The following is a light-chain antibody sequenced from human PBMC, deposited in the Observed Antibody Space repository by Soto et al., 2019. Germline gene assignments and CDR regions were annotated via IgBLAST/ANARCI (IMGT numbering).Light chain of an antibody. J-gene: IGKJ3*01. CDR1: QDISSY. Sequence: DIQMTPSPSSLSASVGDRVTITCQASQDISSYLNWYQHKPGKAPKLLIYDASILETGVPPRFSGSGSGTHFTFTISGLQPEDVAAYYCQYCDYLPIFGPGTTVDFK. CDR2: DAS. CDR3: QYCDYLPI. V-gene: IGKV1-33*01.